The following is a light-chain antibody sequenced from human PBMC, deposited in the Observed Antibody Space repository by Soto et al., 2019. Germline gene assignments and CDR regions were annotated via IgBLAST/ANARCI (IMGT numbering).Light chain of an antibody. Sequence: IFLTQSPATLSMSPGERATLSCRASQSVSSYLAWYEEKHGQAPRLLIYDASNRATGIPARFSGIVSGTDLTLTIGRLEPEDGEVDEGQQWGKWPTTFCQGTRLENK. V-gene: IGKV3-11*01. J-gene: IGKJ5*01. CDR1: QSVSSY. CDR2: DAS. CDR3: QQWGKWPTT.